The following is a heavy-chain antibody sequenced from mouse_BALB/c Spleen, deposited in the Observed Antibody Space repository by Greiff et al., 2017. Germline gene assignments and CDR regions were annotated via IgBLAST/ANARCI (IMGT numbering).Heavy chain of an antibody. J-gene: IGHJ1*01. CDR3: ARYYRYEYFDG. D-gene: IGHD2-14*01. CDR1: GYTFTSYW. V-gene: IGHV1-69*02. Sequence: QVQLQQPGAELVKPGASVKLSCKASGYTFTSYWMHWVKQRPGQGLEWIGEIDPSDSYTNYNQKFKGKATLTVDKSSSTAYMQLSSRTSEDSAVYDCARYYRYEYFDGWGAGTTVTVSS. CDR2: IDPSDSYT.